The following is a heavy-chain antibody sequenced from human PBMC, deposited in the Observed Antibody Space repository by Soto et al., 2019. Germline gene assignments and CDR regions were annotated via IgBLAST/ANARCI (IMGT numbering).Heavy chain of an antibody. J-gene: IGHJ4*02. V-gene: IGHV3-23*01. CDR3: AREWRYYDFGRAGFDY. Sequence: PGGSLRLSCVASGFTFSSYAMSWVRQAPGKGLEWVSAISGSGGSNKYYADSVKGRFTISRDNSKNTLYLQMNSLRAEDTAVYYCAREWRYYDFGRAGFDYWGQGTLVTVSS. CDR1: GFTFSSYA. CDR2: ISGSGGSNK. D-gene: IGHD3-3*01.